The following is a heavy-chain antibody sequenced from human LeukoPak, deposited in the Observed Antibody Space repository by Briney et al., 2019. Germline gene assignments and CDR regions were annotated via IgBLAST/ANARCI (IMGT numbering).Heavy chain of an antibody. Sequence: SETLSLTCTVSGGSISSYYWTWIRQPPGRGLEWIGYIYDSGSTNYNPSLKSRVTISVDTSKNQFSLKLSSVTAADTAIYYCARDGGSPTAGPYYYYYMDVWGKGTTVTVSS. CDR2: IYDSGST. V-gene: IGHV4-59*12. CDR3: ARDGGSPTAGPYYYYYMDV. J-gene: IGHJ6*03. CDR1: GGSISSYY. D-gene: IGHD1-26*01.